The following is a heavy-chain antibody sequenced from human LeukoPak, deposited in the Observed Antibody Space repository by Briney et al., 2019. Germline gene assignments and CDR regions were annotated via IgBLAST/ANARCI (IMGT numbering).Heavy chain of an antibody. CDR2: IYYSGST. CDR3: ARRDTITIPDALDI. D-gene: IGHD3-3*01. J-gene: IGHJ3*02. V-gene: IGHV4-39*01. Sequence: SETLSLTCTVSGGSIRSSSYYWGWIRQPPGKGLEWIGSIYYSGSTYYNPSLKSRVTISVDTSKNQFSLKLSSVTAADTAVYYCARRDTITIPDALDIWGQGTMVTVSS. CDR1: GGSIRSSSYY.